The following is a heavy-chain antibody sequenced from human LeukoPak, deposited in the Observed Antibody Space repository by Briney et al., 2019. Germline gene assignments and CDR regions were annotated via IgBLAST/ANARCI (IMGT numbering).Heavy chain of an antibody. CDR3: ARDPPEWELPQDY. V-gene: IGHV3-74*01. J-gene: IGHJ4*02. CDR1: GFXFSTYW. D-gene: IGHD1-26*01. Sequence: GGSLRLSCAASGFXFSTYWIHWVRQAPGKGLVWVSHIHSDGSSTSYVDSVKGRFTISRDNGKNTLYLQMNSLTAEDTAVYYCARDPPEWELPQDYWGRGTLVAVSS. CDR2: IHSDGSST.